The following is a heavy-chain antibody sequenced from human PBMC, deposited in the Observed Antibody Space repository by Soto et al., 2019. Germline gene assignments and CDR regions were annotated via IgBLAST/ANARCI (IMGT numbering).Heavy chain of an antibody. CDR2: INHSGST. J-gene: IGHJ6*03. Sequence: SETLSLTCAVYGGSFSGYYWSWIRQPPGKGLEWIGEINHSGSTNYNPSLKSRVTISVDTSKNQFSLKLSSVTAADTAVYYCARDGAAAGNDYYYYMDVWGKGTTVTVSS. V-gene: IGHV4-34*01. CDR1: GGSFSGYY. CDR3: ARDGAAAGNDYYYYMDV. D-gene: IGHD6-13*01.